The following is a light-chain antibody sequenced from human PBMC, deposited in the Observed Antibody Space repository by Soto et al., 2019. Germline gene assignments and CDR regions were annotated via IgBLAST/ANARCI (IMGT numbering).Light chain of an antibody. J-gene: IGLJ2*01. V-gene: IGLV2-14*02. Sequence: QSALTQPASVSGSPGQSITLSCTGTDNDVGTYDLVSWYQQHPGKAPKLIIYANNNRPSGVPDRFSGSKSGTSASLAITGLQAEDEADYYCQSYDSSLSSVVFGGGTKLTVL. CDR1: DNDVGTYDL. CDR3: QSYDSSLSSVV. CDR2: ANN.